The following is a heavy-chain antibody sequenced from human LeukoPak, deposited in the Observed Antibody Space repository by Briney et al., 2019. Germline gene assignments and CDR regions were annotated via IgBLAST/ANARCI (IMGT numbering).Heavy chain of an antibody. J-gene: IGHJ4*02. D-gene: IGHD5-18*01. Sequence: PGGSLRLSCAASGFTITTYSMNWVRQAPGKGLEWVSSISGSSTFIYYADSVKGRFTISRDNAKNSMFMQMNSLRVEDTAVYYCARAYTNGPFYFDYWGQGVLVTVSP. CDR2: ISGSSTFI. CDR3: ARAYTNGPFYFDY. V-gene: IGHV3-21*03. CDR1: GFTITTYS.